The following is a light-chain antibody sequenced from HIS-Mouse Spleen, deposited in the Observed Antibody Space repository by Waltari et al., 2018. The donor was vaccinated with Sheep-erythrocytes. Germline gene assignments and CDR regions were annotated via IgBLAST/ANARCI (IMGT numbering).Light chain of an antibody. V-gene: IGKV1-13*02. CDR1: QGSSSA. J-gene: IGKJ4*01. Sequence: AIQLTQSPSSLSASVGDRVTIPCRASQGSSSALAWYQKKTGKAPKPLIYDASSLESGVPSRFSGSGSGTDFTLTISSLQPEDFATYYCQQFNSYPLPFGGGTKVEIK. CDR2: DAS. CDR3: QQFNSYPLP.